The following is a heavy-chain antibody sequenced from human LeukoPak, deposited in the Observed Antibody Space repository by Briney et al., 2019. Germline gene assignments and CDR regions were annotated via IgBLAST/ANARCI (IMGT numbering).Heavy chain of an antibody. CDR2: MNPNSGNT. J-gene: IGHJ5*02. Sequence: ASVKVSCKASGYTFTNYDINWVRQATGQGLEWLGWMNPNSGNTGYAQKFQGRVTVTRNTSINTAYMELSSLRSEDTALYYCARGIKRIVVVAAATPARWFDPWGQGTLVTVSS. CDR3: ARGIKRIVVVAAATPARWFDP. CDR1: GYTFTNYD. V-gene: IGHV1-8*01. D-gene: IGHD2-15*01.